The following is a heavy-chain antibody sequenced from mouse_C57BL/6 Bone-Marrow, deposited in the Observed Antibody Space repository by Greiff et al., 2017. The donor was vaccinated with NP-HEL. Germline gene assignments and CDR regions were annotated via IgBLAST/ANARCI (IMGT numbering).Heavy chain of an antibody. D-gene: IGHD1-1*01. CDR2: ISYDGSN. J-gene: IGHJ4*01. Sequence: EVKLVESGPGLVKPSQSLSLTCSVTGYSITSGYYWNWIRQFPGNKLEWMGYISYDGSNNYNPSLKNRISITRDTSKNQFFLKLNSVTTEDTATYYCARDSHYGSSYRAMDYWGQGTSVTVSS. V-gene: IGHV3-6*01. CDR1: GYSITSGYY. CDR3: ARDSHYGSSYRAMDY.